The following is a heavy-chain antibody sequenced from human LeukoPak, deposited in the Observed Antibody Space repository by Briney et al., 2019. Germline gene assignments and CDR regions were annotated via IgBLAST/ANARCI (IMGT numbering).Heavy chain of an antibody. CDR3: ATESRLTGCFDY. D-gene: IGHD3-9*01. CDR2: IYYSGST. Sequence: KPSETLSLTCTVSGGSISSGDYYWRWIRQPPGKGLEWIGYIYYSGSTYYNPSLKSRVTISVDTSKNQFSLKLSSVTAADTAVYYCATESRLTGCFDYWGQGTLVTVSS. J-gene: IGHJ4*02. CDR1: GGSISSGDYY. V-gene: IGHV4-30-4*08.